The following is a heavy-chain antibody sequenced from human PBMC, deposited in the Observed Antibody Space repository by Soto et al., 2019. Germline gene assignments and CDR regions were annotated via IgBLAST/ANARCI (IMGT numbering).Heavy chain of an antibody. J-gene: IGHJ5*02. CDR2: INPNSGGT. Sequence: VASVKVSCKASGYTFTGYYMHWVRQAPGQGLEWMGWINPNSGGTNYAQKFQGRVTMTRDTSISTAYMELSRLRSDDTAVYYCARNIRFLEWINWFDPWGQGTLVTVS. CDR1: GYTFTGYY. V-gene: IGHV1-2*02. CDR3: ARNIRFLEWINWFDP. D-gene: IGHD3-3*01.